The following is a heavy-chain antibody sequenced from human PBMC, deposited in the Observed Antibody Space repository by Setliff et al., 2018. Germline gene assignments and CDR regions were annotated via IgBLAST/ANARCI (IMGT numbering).Heavy chain of an antibody. Sequence: SETLSLTCTVSGDSISRGTHYWSWIRQPPGKGLEWIGYIHHSGDTYYSPSLERRLTMSVDTSRNQFSLKLTSVTVADTAVYFCASELMYFGEHFPEDWGLGMLVTVSS. CDR2: IHHSGDT. J-gene: IGHJ4*02. CDR3: ASELMYFGEHFPED. V-gene: IGHV4-30-4*08. D-gene: IGHD3-10*01. CDR1: GDSISRGTHY.